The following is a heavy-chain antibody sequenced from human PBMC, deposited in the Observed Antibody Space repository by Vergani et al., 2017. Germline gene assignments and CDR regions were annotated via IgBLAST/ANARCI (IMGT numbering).Heavy chain of an antibody. D-gene: IGHD2-2*01. CDR1: GGSVSSGSYY. J-gene: IGHJ4*02. CDR2: IYYSGST. V-gene: IGHV4-61*01. CDR3: AGGRYCSRTSCLYFDY. Sequence: QVQLPESGPGLVKPSETLSLTCTVSGGSVSSGSYYWSWIRQPPGKGLEWIGYIYYSGSTNYNPSLKSRVTISVDTSKNQFSLKLSSVTAADTAVYYCAGGRYCSRTSCLYFDYWGQGTLVTVSS.